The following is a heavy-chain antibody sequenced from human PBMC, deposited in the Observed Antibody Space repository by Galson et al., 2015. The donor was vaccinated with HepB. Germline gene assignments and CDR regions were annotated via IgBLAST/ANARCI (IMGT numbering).Heavy chain of an antibody. CDR1: GFTFNIYA. J-gene: IGHJ5*02. D-gene: IGHD3-16*01. Sequence: SLRLSCAASGFTFNIYAMHWVRQTAGKGLEFVSALSNDGRSTFYSKSVNGRFTISRDNSNNTLYLQLGGLTTDDMGIYYCVRGGAGSLVDPWGRGTLVTVSS. CDR3: VRGGAGSLVDP. V-gene: IGHV3-64*01. CDR2: LSNDGRST.